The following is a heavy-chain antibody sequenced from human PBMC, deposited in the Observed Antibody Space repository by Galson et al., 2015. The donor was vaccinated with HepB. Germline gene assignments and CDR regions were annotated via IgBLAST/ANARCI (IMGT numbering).Heavy chain of an antibody. CDR2: ISHDRTHK. D-gene: IGHD1-26*01. Sequence: SLRLSCATSGFTFSGYGMHWVRQSPDKGLEWLTIISHDRTHKYYADSVKGRFTVSRDNPGNILYLRMNNLRAEDTAVYYCAKDRWSRRVALSGTDYWGRGTLVTVSS. CDR1: GFTFSGYG. CDR3: AKDRWSRRVALSGTDY. V-gene: IGHV3-30*18. J-gene: IGHJ4*02.